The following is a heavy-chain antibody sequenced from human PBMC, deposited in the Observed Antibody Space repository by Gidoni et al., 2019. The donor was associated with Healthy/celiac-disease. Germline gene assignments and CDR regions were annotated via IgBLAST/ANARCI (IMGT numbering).Heavy chain of an antibody. Sequence: GSSVKVSCKASGGTFSSYAISWVRQAPGQGLEWMGRIIPILGIANYAQKFQGRVTITADKSTSTAYMELSSLRSEDTAVYYCARLIFGVVREGLYYGIDVWGQGTTVTVSS. D-gene: IGHD3-3*01. CDR2: IIPILGIA. V-gene: IGHV1-69*04. CDR1: GGTFSSYA. J-gene: IGHJ6*02. CDR3: ARLIFGVVREGLYYGIDV.